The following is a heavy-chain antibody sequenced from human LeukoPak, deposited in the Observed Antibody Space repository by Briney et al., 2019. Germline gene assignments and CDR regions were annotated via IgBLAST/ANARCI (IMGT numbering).Heavy chain of an antibody. Sequence: ASVKVSCKASGGTFSSYAISWVRQAPGQGLEWMGGIIPIFGTANYAQKFQGRVTITADESTSTAYMELSSLRSEDTAVYYCARGRSPGTSMEYYYYMDVWGKGTTVTVSS. D-gene: IGHD1-1*01. V-gene: IGHV1-69*01. J-gene: IGHJ6*03. CDR3: ARGRSPGTSMEYYYYMDV. CDR1: GGTFSSYA. CDR2: IIPIFGTA.